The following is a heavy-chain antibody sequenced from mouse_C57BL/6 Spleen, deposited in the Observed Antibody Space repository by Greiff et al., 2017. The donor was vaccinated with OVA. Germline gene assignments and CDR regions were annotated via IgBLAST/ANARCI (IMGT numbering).Heavy chain of an antibody. D-gene: IGHD1-1*01. V-gene: IGHV14-4*01. J-gene: IGHJ3*01. CDR3: TTSYGSRPAY. Sequence: EVQLQQSGAELVRPGASVKLSCTASGFTITDDYMHWVQQRPEQGLEWLGWIDPESGDTEYAAQFPGTATLTADTSSNTDYLQLSSLTSEDAADYYCTTSYGSRPAYWGQGTLVTVSA. CDR2: IDPESGDT. CDR1: GFTITDDY.